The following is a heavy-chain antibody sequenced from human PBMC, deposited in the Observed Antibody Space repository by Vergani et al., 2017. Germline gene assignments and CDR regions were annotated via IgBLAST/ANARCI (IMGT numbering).Heavy chain of an antibody. J-gene: IGHJ6*02. CDR1: GGTFSSYA. D-gene: IGHD1-1*01. CDR3: ARGPGGGTGMDV. V-gene: IGHV1-8*03. CDR2: MNPNSGNT. Sequence: QVQLVQSGAEVKKPGSSVKVSCKASGGTFSSYAISWVRQAPGQGLEWMGWMNPNSGNTGYAQKFQGRVTITRNTSISTAYMELSSLRSEDTAVYYCARGPGGGTGMDVWGQGTTVTVSS.